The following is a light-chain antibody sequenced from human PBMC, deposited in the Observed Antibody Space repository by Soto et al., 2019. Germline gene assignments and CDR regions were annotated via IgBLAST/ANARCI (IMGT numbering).Light chain of an antibody. CDR3: SSYTSSSTYV. V-gene: IGLV2-14*01. J-gene: IGLJ1*01. CDR2: DVS. Sequence: QSALTQPASVSGSPGQSITISCTGTSSDVGGYNYVSWYQQHPGKAPKLMIYDVSNRPSGVSNRFSGPKSGNTASLTISGLQAEDEDDYYCSSYTSSSTYVFGTGTKVTVL. CDR1: SSDVGGYNY.